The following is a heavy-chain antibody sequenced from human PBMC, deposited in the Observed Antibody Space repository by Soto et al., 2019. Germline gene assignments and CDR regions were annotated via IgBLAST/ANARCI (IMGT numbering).Heavy chain of an antibody. CDR2: ISYDGSNK. CDR1: GFTFSSYG. Sequence: QVQLVESGGGVVQPGRSLRLSCAASGFTFSSYGMHWVRQAPGKGLEWVAVISYDGSNKYYADSVKGRFTISRDNSKNTLYLQMNSLRAEDTAVYYCARAIRGRDYYYGMDVWGQGTTATVSS. V-gene: IGHV3-30*03. D-gene: IGHD3-16*01. CDR3: ARAIRGRDYYYGMDV. J-gene: IGHJ6*02.